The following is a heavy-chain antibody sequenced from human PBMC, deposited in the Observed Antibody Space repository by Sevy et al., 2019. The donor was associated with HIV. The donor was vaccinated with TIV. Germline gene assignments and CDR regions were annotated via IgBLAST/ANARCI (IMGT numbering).Heavy chain of an antibody. CDR3: ARDGMYYDFWSGYYDY. J-gene: IGHJ4*02. CDR2: IYSGGST. V-gene: IGHV3-66*01. Sequence: GGSLRLSCAASGFTVSSNYMSWVRQAPGKGLEWVSVIYSGGSTYYADYVKGIFTISRDNSKNTLYLQMNSLRAEDTAVYYCARDGMYYDFWSGYYDYWGQRTLVTVSS. CDR1: GFTVSSNY. D-gene: IGHD3-3*01.